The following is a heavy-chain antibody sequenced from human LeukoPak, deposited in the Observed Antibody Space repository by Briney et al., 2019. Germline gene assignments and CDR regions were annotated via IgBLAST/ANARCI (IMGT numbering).Heavy chain of an antibody. CDR2: IYHSGST. Sequence: SETLSLTCAVSGYSISTGYYWGWIRQPPGKGLEWIGSIYHSGSTYYNPSLKSRVTISVDTSKNQFSLKLSSVTAADTAVYYCARSEREQYSSSWSGYWGQGTLVTVSS. J-gene: IGHJ4*02. V-gene: IGHV4-38-2*01. CDR3: ARSEREQYSSSWSGY. D-gene: IGHD6-13*01. CDR1: GYSISTGYY.